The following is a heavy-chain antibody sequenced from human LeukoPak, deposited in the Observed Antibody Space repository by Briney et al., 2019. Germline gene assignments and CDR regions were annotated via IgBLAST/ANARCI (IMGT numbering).Heavy chain of an antibody. CDR2: INPSGGST. Sequence: ASVKVSCKASGYTFTSYYMHWVRQAPGQGLEWMGIINPSGGSTSYAQKFQGRVTMTRDMSTSTVYMELSSLRAEDTASYYCAKVGHDFWSGYYSFDYWGQGTLVTVSS. CDR1: GYTFTSYY. V-gene: IGHV1-46*01. J-gene: IGHJ4*02. CDR3: AKVGHDFWSGYYSFDY. D-gene: IGHD3-3*01.